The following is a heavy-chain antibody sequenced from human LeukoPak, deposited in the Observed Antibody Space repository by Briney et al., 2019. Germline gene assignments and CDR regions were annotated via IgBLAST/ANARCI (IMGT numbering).Heavy chain of an antibody. Sequence: SETLSLTCAVYGGSFSGYYWSWIRQPPGKGLEWIGEINHSGSTNYNPSLKSRVTISVDTSKNQFSLKLSSVTAADTVVYYCARARRDYYGSGTPYYYYYMDVWGKGTTVTVSS. CDR1: GGSFSGYY. D-gene: IGHD3-10*01. CDR3: ARARRDYYGSGTPYYYYYMDV. J-gene: IGHJ6*03. CDR2: INHSGST. V-gene: IGHV4-34*01.